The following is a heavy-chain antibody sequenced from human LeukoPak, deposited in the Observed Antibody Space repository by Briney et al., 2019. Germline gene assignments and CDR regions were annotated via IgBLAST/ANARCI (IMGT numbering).Heavy chain of an antibody. D-gene: IGHD2-2*01. CDR2: IYYSGST. CDR3: ARAPRYCSSTSCYSAPLRYTNYGMDV. CDR1: GGSISSYY. Sequence: DPSEALSLTCTVSGGSISSYYWNWIRQPPGKGLEWIGYIYYSGSTNYNPSLKSRVTISVDTSKNQFSLKLSSVTAADTAVYYCARAPRYCSSTSCYSAPLRYTNYGMDVWGQGTTVTVSS. V-gene: IGHV4-59*12. J-gene: IGHJ6*02.